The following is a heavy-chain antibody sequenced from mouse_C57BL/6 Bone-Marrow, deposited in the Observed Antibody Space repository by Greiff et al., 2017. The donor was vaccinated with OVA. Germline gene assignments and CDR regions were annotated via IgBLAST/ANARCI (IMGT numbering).Heavy chain of an antibody. D-gene: IGHD1-1*01. J-gene: IGHJ2*01. V-gene: IGHV5-6*01. CDR3: ARRATVVATEDY. CDR2: ISSGGSYT. CDR1: GFTFSSYG. Sequence: EVQVVESGGDLVKPGGSLNLSCAASGFTFSSYGMSWVRQTPDKRLEWVATISSGGSYTYYPDSVKGRFTISRDNAKNTLYLQMSSLKSEDTAMYYCARRATVVATEDYWGQGTTLTVSS.